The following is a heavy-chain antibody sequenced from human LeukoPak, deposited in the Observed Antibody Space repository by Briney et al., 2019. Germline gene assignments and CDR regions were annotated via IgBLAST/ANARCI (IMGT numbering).Heavy chain of an antibody. V-gene: IGHV4-61*08. CDR3: ARGSGVVAARNYFDY. CDR2: IYYSGST. J-gene: IGHJ4*02. Sequence: SETLSLTCTVSGGSISSGGYYWSWIRQHPGKGLEWIGYIYYSGSTNYNPSLESRVTISVDTSKNQFSLKLSSVTAADTAVYYCARGSGVVAARNYFDYWGQGTLVTVSS. CDR1: GGSISSGGYY. D-gene: IGHD2-15*01.